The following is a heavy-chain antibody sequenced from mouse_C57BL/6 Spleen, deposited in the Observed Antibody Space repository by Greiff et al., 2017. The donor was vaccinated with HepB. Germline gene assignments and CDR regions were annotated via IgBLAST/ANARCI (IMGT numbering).Heavy chain of an antibody. D-gene: IGHD3-2*02. CDR2: INPYNGGT. CDR1: GYTFTDYY. Sequence: EVQLQQSGPVLVKPGASVKMSCKASGYTFTDYYMNWVKQSHGKSLEWIGVINPYNGGTSYNQKFKGKATLTVDKSSSTAYMELNSLTSEDSAVYYCASLDSSGAWFAYWGQGTLVTVSA. CDR3: ASLDSSGAWFAY. V-gene: IGHV1-19*01. J-gene: IGHJ3*01.